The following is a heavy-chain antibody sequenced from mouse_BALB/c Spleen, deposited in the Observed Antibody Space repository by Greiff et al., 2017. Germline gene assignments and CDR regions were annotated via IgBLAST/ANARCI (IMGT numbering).Heavy chain of an antibody. CDR3: ASSYGYWYFDV. V-gene: IGHV5-12-1*01. J-gene: IGHJ1*01. D-gene: IGHD1-1*01. CDR1: GFAFSSYD. Sequence: EVQLVESGGGLVKPGGSLKLSCAASGFAFSSYDMSWVRQTPEKRLEWVAYISSGGGSTYYPDTVKGRFTISRDNAKNTLYLQMSSLKSEDTAMYYCASSYGYWYFDVWGAGTTVTVSS. CDR2: ISSGGGST.